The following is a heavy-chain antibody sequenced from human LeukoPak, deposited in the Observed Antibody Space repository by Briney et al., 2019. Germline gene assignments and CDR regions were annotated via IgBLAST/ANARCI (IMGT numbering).Heavy chain of an antibody. J-gene: IGHJ4*02. V-gene: IGHV3-23*01. Sequence: GGSLRLSCAASGFTFTNYAMSWVRQAPGKGLEWVSGISDVEKIPYYSDSVKGRFTISRDNSKKTVYLQMNNLRAEDTAVYFCARHDSYIPYWGQGIPVTVSS. CDR1: GFTFTNYA. D-gene: IGHD3-10*01. CDR3: ARHDSYIPY. CDR2: ISDVEKIP.